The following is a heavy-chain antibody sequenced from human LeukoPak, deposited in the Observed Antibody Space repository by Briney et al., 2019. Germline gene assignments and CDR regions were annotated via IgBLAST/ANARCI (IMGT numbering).Heavy chain of an antibody. CDR1: GGSISSYY. Sequence: PSETLSLTCTVSGGSISSYYWSWIRQPPGEGLEWIGYIYYSGSTNYNPSLKSRVTISVDTSKNQFSLKLSSVTAADTAVYYCAGSYYRTPYYYYGMDVWGQGTTVTVSS. J-gene: IGHJ6*02. V-gene: IGHV4-59*08. D-gene: IGHD3-10*01. CDR3: AGSYYRTPYYYYGMDV. CDR2: IYYSGST.